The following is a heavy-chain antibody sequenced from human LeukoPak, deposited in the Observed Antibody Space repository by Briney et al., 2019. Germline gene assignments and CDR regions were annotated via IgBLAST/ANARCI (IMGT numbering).Heavy chain of an antibody. D-gene: IGHD3-22*01. V-gene: IGHV3-30*04. Sequence: GGSLRLSCVVSGFNFNNFAMHWVRQPLGKGLEWVAVISHDGRTKYYADSMKGRITISRDNAKNSLYLQMNSLRAEDTALYHCARGGVLGQSNYYMDVWGKGTTVTVSS. CDR1: GFNFNNFA. CDR2: ISHDGRTK. CDR3: ARGGVLGQSNYYMDV. J-gene: IGHJ6*03.